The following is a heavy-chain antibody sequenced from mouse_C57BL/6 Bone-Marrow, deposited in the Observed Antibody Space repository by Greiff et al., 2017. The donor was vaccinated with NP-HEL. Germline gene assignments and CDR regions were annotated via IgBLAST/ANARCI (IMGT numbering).Heavy chain of an antibody. J-gene: IGHJ3*01. Sequence: QVQLQQSGAELVRPGTSVKLSCKASGYTFTSYWMHWVKQRPGQGLEWIGVIDPSDSYTNYNQKFKGKATLTVDTSSSTAYMQLSSLTSEDSADYYCARGGYGNYVFAYWGRGTLVTVPA. D-gene: IGHD2-10*02. CDR1: GYTFTSYW. CDR3: ARGGYGNYVFAY. V-gene: IGHV1-59*01. CDR2: IDPSDSYT.